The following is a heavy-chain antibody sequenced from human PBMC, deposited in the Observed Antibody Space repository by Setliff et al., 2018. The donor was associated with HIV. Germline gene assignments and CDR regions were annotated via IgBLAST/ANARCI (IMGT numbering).Heavy chain of an antibody. Sequence: GASVKVSCKASGGTFNRYTISWVRRAPGQGLEWMGIINPSGGSSTYAQKFQGRVAMTRDTSTSTVYMELSSLRSEDTAVYYCARDPIRAVGVDFWSATNNWFGPWGQGTLVTVSS. CDR2: INPSGGSS. CDR3: ARDPIRAVGVDFWSATNNWFGP. CDR1: GGTFNRYT. V-gene: IGHV1-46*02. D-gene: IGHD3-3*01. J-gene: IGHJ5*02.